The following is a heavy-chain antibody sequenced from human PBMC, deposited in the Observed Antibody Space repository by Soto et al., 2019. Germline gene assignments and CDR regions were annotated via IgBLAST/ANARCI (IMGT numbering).Heavy chain of an antibody. CDR3: ARDIPRILNYDCSGYEVYY. V-gene: IGHV3-7*01. CDR2: IKQDGSEK. D-gene: IGHD3-22*01. J-gene: IGHJ4*02. CDR1: GFTFSSYW. Sequence: EVQLVESGGGLVQPGGSLRLSCAASGFTFSSYWMSWVRQAPGKGLEWVANIKQDGSEKYYVDSVKGRFTISRDNAKNTLYLQMNSLRAEDTAVYYCARDIPRILNYDCSGYEVYYWGQGTLVTVSS.